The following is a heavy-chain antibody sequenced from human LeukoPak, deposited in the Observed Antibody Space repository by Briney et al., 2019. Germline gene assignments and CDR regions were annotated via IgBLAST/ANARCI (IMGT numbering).Heavy chain of an antibody. CDR1: GFMFSTYT. CDR2: IRSSSSTI. J-gene: IGHJ4*02. D-gene: IGHD6-19*01. V-gene: IGHV3-48*01. Sequence: PGGSPRLSCAASGFMFSTYTMNRVSQAPGQGREWVTYIRSSSSTIYYADSGKGRCTIFRDDAKNSLYLQMNRLRAEDTAVHCRARGSGSGWYDYWGQGTLVTGSS. CDR3: ARGSGSGWYDY.